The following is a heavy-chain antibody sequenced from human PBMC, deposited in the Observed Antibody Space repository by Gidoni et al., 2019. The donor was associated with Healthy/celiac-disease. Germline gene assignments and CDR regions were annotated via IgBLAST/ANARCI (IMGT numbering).Heavy chain of an antibody. CDR2: INHSGST. V-gene: IGHV4-34*01. CDR1: GGSFSGYY. J-gene: IGHJ4*02. CDR3: ARGRGGSGSYYAY. D-gene: IGHD3-10*01. Sequence: QVQLQQWGAGLLKPSETLSLTCAVYGGSFSGYYWSWIRQHPGKGLEWIGEINHSGSTNDNPSLKSRVTISVDTSKNQFSLKLSSVTAADTAVYYCARGRGGSGSYYAYWGQGTLVTVSS.